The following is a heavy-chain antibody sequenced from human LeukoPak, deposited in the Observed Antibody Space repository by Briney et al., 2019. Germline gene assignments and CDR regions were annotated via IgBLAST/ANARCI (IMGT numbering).Heavy chain of an antibody. J-gene: IGHJ4*02. CDR1: GYTLTELS. D-gene: IGHD3-3*01. CDR2: FDPEDGET. Sequence: GASVKVSCKVSGYTLTELSMHWVRQAPGKGLEWMGGFDPEDGETIYAQKFQGRVTMTEDTSTDTAYMELSSLRSEDTAVYYCATDHPADVLRFLEWPSGRNYWGQGTLVTVSS. V-gene: IGHV1-24*01. CDR3: ATDHPADVLRFLEWPSGRNY.